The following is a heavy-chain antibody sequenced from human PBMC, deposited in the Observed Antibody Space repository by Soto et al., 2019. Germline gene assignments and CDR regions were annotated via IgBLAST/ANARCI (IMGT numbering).Heavy chain of an antibody. V-gene: IGHV1-18*01. CDR1: CYTFTRYG. J-gene: IGHJ5*02. Sequence: ASLKVSCKPSCYTFTRYGISWVRQAPGQGLEWMGWISAYNGNTNYAQKLQGRVTMTTDTSTSTDYMELRSLRSDVTAVYYCARNTFGGHNWFDPWGQGTLVTVAS. CDR3: ARNTFGGHNWFDP. CDR2: ISAYNGNT. D-gene: IGHD3-16*01.